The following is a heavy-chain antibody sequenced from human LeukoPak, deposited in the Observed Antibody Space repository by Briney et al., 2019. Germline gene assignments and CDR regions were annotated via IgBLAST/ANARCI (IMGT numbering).Heavy chain of an antibody. CDR2: IYYSGST. V-gene: IGHV4-59*01. Sequence: PSETLSLTCTVSGGSISSYYWSWIRQPPGKGLEWIGYIYYSGSTNYNPSLKSRVTISVDTSKNQFSLELSSVTAADTAVYYCARERDSSGFDAFDIWGQGTMVTVSS. J-gene: IGHJ3*02. D-gene: IGHD3-22*01. CDR3: ARERDSSGFDAFDI. CDR1: GGSISSYY.